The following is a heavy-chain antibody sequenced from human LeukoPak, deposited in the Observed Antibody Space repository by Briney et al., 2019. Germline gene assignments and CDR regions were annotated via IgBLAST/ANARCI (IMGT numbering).Heavy chain of an antibody. CDR3: ARDYCSGGSCYSTPYY. CDR2: ISAYNGNT. V-gene: IGHV1-18*01. D-gene: IGHD2-15*01. CDR1: GYTFTSYD. J-gene: IGHJ4*02. Sequence: GASVKVSCKASGYTFTSYDISWVRQAPGQGLEWMGWISAYNGNTNYAQKLQGRVTMTTDTSTSTAYMELRSLRSDDTAVYYCARDYCSGGSCYSTPYYWGQGTLVTVSS.